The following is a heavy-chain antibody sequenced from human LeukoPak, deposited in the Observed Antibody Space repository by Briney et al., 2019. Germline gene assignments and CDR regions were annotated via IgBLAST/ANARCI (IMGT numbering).Heavy chain of an antibody. CDR3: AKEPRSWDGYRYFDY. V-gene: IGHV3-23*01. Sequence: GGSLRLSCAASGFTFSDYGMSWVRQVPGKGLEWVSSLSGSGDRTSYADSVKGRFTISRDNSKNTLYLQMNILRAEDTAIYYCAKEPRSWDGYRYFDYWGQGALVTVSS. CDR1: GFTFSDYG. J-gene: IGHJ4*02. CDR2: LSGSGDRT. D-gene: IGHD5-24*01.